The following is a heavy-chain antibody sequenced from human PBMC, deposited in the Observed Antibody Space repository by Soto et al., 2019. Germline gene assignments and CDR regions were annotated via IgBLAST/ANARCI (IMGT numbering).Heavy chain of an antibody. CDR3: ARAFFYQGSDSRGYSFDAFDF. CDR2: IGPESGAT. J-gene: IGHJ3*01. V-gene: IGHV1-2*02. Sequence: ASVKVSCKASGYTFTGHYIHWVRQAPEQGPEWMGEIGPESGATRYAQKFQGRVTMTRDMSITTVYMELNNLSPDDTAVYYCARAFFYQGSDSRGYSFDAFDFWGPGTLVTVSS. CDR1: GYTFTGHY. D-gene: IGHD3-22*01.